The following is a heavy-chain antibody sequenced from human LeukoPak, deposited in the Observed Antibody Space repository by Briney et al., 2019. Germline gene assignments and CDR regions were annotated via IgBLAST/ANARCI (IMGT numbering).Heavy chain of an antibody. J-gene: IGHJ6*03. V-gene: IGHV1-69*01. CDR1: GGTFSSYA. CDR2: IIPIFGTA. Sequence: SVKVSCKASGGTFSSYAISWVRQAPGQGLEWMGGIIPIFGTANYAQKFQGRVTITADESTSTAYMELSSLRSEDTAVYYCPRGAPEDIVVVPAAINFRYYYYYYMDVWGKGTTVTVSS. D-gene: IGHD2-2*01. CDR3: PRGAPEDIVVVPAAINFRYYYYYYMDV.